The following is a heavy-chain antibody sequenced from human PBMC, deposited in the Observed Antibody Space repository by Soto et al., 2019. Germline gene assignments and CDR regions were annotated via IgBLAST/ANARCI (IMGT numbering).Heavy chain of an antibody. J-gene: IGHJ4*02. CDR2: ISYSGSNT. V-gene: IGHV3-23*01. D-gene: IGHD3-3*01. Sequence: EVQLLESGGGLVQPEGPLRLSCAASGFTFSSHAMSWVRQAPGKGLEWVSAISYSGSNTYYTDSVKGRFTISRDNSKNTLYLQMNSLRVEDTAIYYCAKRFTLFGEVKLSPDFDYWGQGTLVTVSS. CDR3: AKRFTLFGEVKLSPDFDY. CDR1: GFTFSSHA.